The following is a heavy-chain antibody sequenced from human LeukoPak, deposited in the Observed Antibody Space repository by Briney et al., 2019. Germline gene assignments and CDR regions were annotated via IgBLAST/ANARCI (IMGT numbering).Heavy chain of an antibody. CDR3: ARGRELDSKERSSYGGHKNWFDP. J-gene: IGHJ5*02. CDR1: GGSISSSSYY. CDR2: IYYSGST. D-gene: IGHD1-26*01. V-gene: IGHV4-39*07. Sequence: SETLSLTCTVSGGSISSSSYYWGWIRQPPGKGLEWIGSIYYSGSTYYNPSLKSRVTISVDTSKNQFSLKLSSVTAADTAVYYCARGRELDSKERSSYGGHKNWFDPWGQGTLVTVSS.